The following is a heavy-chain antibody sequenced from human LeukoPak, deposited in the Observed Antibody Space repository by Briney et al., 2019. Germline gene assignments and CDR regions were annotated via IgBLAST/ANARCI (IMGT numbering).Heavy chain of an antibody. CDR3: ARTAPYYYDSSGYPRSYYFDY. CDR1: GGSFSGYY. J-gene: IGHJ4*02. Sequence: SETLSLTCAVYGGSFSGYYWSWIRLPPGKGLEWIGEINHSGSTNYNPSLKSRLTISVDTSKNQFSLKLSSVTAADTAVYYCARTAPYYYDSSGYPRSYYFDYWGQGTLVTVSS. D-gene: IGHD3-22*01. V-gene: IGHV4-34*01. CDR2: INHSGST.